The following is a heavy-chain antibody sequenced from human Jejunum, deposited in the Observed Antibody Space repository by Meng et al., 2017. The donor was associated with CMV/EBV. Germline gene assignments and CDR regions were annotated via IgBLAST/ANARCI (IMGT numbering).Heavy chain of an antibody. D-gene: IGHD3-16*01. J-gene: IGHJ4*02. CDR2: INPGSSYI. CDR3: ARDWGSFDY. V-gene: IGHV3-21*06. CDR1: GFSFHAFT. Sequence: RLSCAASGFSFHAFTMSWVRQTPGKGLEWVSSINPGSSYIYYTDSVKGRFTISRDDAKNSLFLQMNSLRAEDTAVYFCARDWGSFDYWGQGTLITVSS.